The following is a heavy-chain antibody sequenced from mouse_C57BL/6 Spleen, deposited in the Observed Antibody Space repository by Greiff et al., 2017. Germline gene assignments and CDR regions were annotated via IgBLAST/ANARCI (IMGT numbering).Heavy chain of an antibody. V-gene: IGHV1-82*01. CDR2: IYPGDGDT. D-gene: IGHD2-1*01. CDR1: GYAFSSSW. J-gene: IGHJ2*01. CDR3: ARWNGNYVGDY. Sequence: QVQLHQSGPELVKPGASVKISCKASGYAFSSSWMNWVKQRPGKGLEWIGRIYPGDGDTNYNGKFKGKATLTADKSSSTAYMQLSSLTSEDSAVYFCARWNGNYVGDYWGQGTTLTVSS.